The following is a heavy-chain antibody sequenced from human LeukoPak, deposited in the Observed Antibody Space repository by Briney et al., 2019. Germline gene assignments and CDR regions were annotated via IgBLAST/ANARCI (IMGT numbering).Heavy chain of an antibody. CDR2: ISSSSSYI. D-gene: IGHD2-15*01. Sequence: GGSLRLSCAASGFTFSSYSMNWVRQAPGKGLEWVSSISSSSSYIYYADSVKGRFTISRDNAKNSLYLQMNSLRAEDTAVYYCASCIERAGAFDIWGQGTMVTVSS. V-gene: IGHV3-21*01. CDR3: ASCIERAGAFDI. J-gene: IGHJ3*02. CDR1: GFTFSSYS.